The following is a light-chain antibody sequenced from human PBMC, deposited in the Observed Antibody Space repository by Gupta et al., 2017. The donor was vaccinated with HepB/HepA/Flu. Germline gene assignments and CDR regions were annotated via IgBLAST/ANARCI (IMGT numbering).Light chain of an antibody. V-gene: IGLV2-11*01. CDR3: CSYAGSYTWV. Sequence: QSALTQPRSVSGSPGPSVTISCTGTSSDVGDYNYVSWYQQHPGKAPKLMIFDVSKRPSGVPDRFSGSKSGNTASLTISGLQADDEADYYCCSYAGSYTWVFGGGTKLTVL. CDR1: SSDVGDYNY. J-gene: IGLJ2*01. CDR2: DVS.